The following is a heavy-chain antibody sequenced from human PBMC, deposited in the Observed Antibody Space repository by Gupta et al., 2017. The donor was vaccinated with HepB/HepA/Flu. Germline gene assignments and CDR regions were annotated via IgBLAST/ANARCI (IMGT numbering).Heavy chain of an antibody. D-gene: IGHD2-2*01. CDR2: IPSDASDA. CDR1: GFTFSTYG. J-gene: IGHJ4*02. CDR3: AKDHEGWLMLVPAVMDY. Sequence: QVQLVESGGGVVRPGRSLRLSCAASGFTFSTYGMHWVRRAPGKGLEWVSFIPSDASDAYYASSVKGRFTISRDNSKNTVFLDMNSLRVEDTAVYYCAKDHEGWLMLVPAVMDYWGQGTLVTVSS. V-gene: IGHV3-30*18.